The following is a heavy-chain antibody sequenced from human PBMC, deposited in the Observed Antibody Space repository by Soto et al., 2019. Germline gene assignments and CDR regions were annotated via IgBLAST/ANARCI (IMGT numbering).Heavy chain of an antibody. V-gene: IGHV4-30-4*01. Sequence: QVQLQESGPGLVRPSQTLSLTCSVSGASIYNGGYFWSWIRQSPGKGLEWIGHIHNSGSPYNNPSLESRVTISASTSRNQCSRKLTSVTAAAAAVYYFARGSTTEKVDSWGQGTLGSVSS. CDR1: GASIYNGGYF. J-gene: IGHJ4*02. D-gene: IGHD4-17*01. CDR3: ARGSTTEKVDS. CDR2: IHNSGSP.